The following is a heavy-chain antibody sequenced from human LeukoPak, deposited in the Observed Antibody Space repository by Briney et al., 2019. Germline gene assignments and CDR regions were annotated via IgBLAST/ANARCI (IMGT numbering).Heavy chain of an antibody. CDR1: GFTFSSYS. D-gene: IGHD1-1*01. J-gene: IGHJ2*01. CDR2: ISFDGKTQ. CDR3: AKYTPDWYFDL. Sequence: GGSLRLSCAASGFTFSSYSMNWVRQAPGKGLAWVAVISFDGKTQVYGDSVKGRFTISRDNSNNTLYLQMNSLKPEDSAVYYCAKYTPDWYFDLWGRGTLVTVSS. V-gene: IGHV3-30*18.